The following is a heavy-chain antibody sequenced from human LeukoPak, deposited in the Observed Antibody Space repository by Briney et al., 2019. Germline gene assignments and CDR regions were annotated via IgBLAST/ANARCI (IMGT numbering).Heavy chain of an antibody. CDR2: ISGSGTDI. D-gene: IGHD3-9*01. J-gene: IGHJ6*03. V-gene: IGHV3-11*04. CDR3: ARNDVLRYFDWLSNHAHYYYYYMDV. CDR1: GFTFSDPY. Sequence: KTGGSLRLSCEASGFTFSDPYMSWIRQAPGKGLECLSYISGSGTDINYADSVRGRFTISRDNAKNLLYLQMNDLRVEDTAVYYCARNDVLRYFDWLSNHAHYYYYYMDVWGKGTTVTVSS.